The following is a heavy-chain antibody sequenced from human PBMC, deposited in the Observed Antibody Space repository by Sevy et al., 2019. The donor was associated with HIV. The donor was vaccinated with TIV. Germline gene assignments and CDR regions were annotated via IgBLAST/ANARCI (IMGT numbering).Heavy chain of an antibody. J-gene: IGHJ4*02. CDR3: ARLDPSGPRDY. V-gene: IGHV4-39*01. Sequence: SETLSLTCTVSGDSISGTDYSWGWIRQPPGKGLEWIGNIHYKGTTYYNPSLKSRVTVSVDTSKNQFSLRLSSVNAADTAVYYCARLDPSGPRDYWGQGTLVTVSS. CDR1: GDSISGTDYS. CDR2: IHYKGTT. D-gene: IGHD5-12*01.